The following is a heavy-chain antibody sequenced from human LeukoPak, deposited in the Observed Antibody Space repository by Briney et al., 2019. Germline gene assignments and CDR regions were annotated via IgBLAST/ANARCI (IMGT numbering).Heavy chain of an antibody. J-gene: IGHJ5*02. Sequence: ASVKVSCKASGGTFSSYAISWVRQAPGQGLEWMGGIIPIFGTANYAQKFQGRVTMTRDMSTTTDYMELSSLRSEDTAVYYCARDNSVGGIAWWFDPWGQGTLVTVSS. CDR2: IIPIFGTA. V-gene: IGHV1-69*05. CDR1: GGTFSSYA. D-gene: IGHD3-16*02. CDR3: ARDNSVGGIAWWFDP.